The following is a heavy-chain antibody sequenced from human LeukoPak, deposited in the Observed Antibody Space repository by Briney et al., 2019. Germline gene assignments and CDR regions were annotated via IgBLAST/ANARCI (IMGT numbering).Heavy chain of an antibody. V-gene: IGHV3-30*18. CDR1: GFTFSTYA. CDR3: AKSGTYYYYYMDV. CDR2: ISYDGSNK. Sequence: QPGRSLRLSCAASGFTFSTYAMHWVRQAPGKGLEWVAVISYDGSNKYYADPVKGRFTISRDNSKNTLYLQMNSLRAEDTAVYYCAKSGTYYYYYMDVWGRGTTVTVSS. D-gene: IGHD1-1*01. J-gene: IGHJ6*03.